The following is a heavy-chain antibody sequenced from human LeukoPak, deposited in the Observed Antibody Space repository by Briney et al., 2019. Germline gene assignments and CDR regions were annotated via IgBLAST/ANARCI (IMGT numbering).Heavy chain of an antibody. D-gene: IGHD3-16*01. CDR2: IKQDGSEK. Sequence: GGSLRLSCAASGFTFSSPWMSWVRQAPGKGLEWVANIKQDGSEKYYVDSVKGRFTISRDNAKNSLYLQMNSLRAEDTAVYYCARDKFGGTDYWGQGTLVTVSS. CDR3: ARDKFGGTDY. J-gene: IGHJ4*02. CDR1: GFTFSSPW. V-gene: IGHV3-7*01.